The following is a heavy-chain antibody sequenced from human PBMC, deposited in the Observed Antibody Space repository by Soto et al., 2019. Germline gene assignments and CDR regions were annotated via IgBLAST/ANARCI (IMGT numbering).Heavy chain of an antibody. J-gene: IGHJ6*02. Sequence: QVQLVQSGAEVKKPGASVKVSCRASGYTFTSYGISWVRQAPGQGLEWMGWISAYNGNTNYAQKLQGRVTRTTATSTSQAYMELRSLRSDATAVYYCARRGGGQSYYYYGMDVWGQGTTVTVSS. V-gene: IGHV1-18*01. CDR3: ARRGGGQSYYYYGMDV. CDR2: ISAYNGNT. D-gene: IGHD3-16*01. CDR1: GYTFTSYG.